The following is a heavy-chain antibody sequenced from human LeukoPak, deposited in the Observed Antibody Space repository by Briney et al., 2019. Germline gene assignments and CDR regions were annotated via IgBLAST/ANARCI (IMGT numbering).Heavy chain of an antibody. CDR1: GFTFSSYS. V-gene: IGHV3-48*04. J-gene: IGHJ4*02. CDR2: ISSSSSSTI. Sequence: GGSLRLSCAASGFTFSSYSMDWVRQAPGKRLEWVSYISSSSSSTIYYADSVKGRFTISRDNAKNSLYLQMNSLRAEDTAVYYCASLDYWGQGTLVTVSS. CDR3: ASLDY.